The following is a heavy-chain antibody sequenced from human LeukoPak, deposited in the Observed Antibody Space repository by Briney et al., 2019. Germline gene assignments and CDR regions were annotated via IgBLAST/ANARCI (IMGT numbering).Heavy chain of an antibody. CDR2: IYHSGST. J-gene: IGHJ4*02. Sequence: SQTLSLTCAVSGGSISSGGYSWGWIRQPPGKGLEWIGYIYHSGSTYYNPSLKSRVTISVDTSKNQFSLKLSSVTAADTAVYYCARLDKGRDYFDYWGQGTLVTVSS. CDR3: ARLDKGRDYFDY. CDR1: GGSISSGGYS. D-gene: IGHD3-9*01. V-gene: IGHV4-30-2*03.